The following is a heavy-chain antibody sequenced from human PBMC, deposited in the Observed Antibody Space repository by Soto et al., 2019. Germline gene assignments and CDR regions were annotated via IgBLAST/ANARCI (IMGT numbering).Heavy chain of an antibody. CDR1: GFTVSSNY. V-gene: IGHV3-53*01. Sequence: EVQLVESGGGLIQPGGSLRLSCAASGFTVSSNYMSWVRQAPGKGLEWVSVIYSGGSTYYADSVKGRCTISRDNSKNTRYLQMNSLRAEDTAVYYCARGGRGSWAIGWFDPWGQGTLVTVSS. D-gene: IGHD1-26*01. J-gene: IGHJ5*02. CDR2: IYSGGST. CDR3: ARGGRGSWAIGWFDP.